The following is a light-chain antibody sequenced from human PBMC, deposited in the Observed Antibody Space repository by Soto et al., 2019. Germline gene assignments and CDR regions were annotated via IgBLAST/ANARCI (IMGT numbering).Light chain of an antibody. CDR2: GAS. J-gene: IGKJ1*01. CDR3: QQYYNWPPWT. Sequence: EIVMTQSPASLSVSPGERATLSYRASQTVSRSLAWYQQKPGQAPRLLIFGASTRATGIPGRFSGSGSGTEFTLTISSLQSEDFAVYFCQQYYNWPPWTFGQGTKVEIK. V-gene: IGKV3-15*01. CDR1: QTVSRS.